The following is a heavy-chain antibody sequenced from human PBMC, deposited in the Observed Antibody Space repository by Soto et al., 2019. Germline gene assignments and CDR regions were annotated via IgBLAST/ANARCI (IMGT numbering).Heavy chain of an antibody. D-gene: IGHD3-3*01. J-gene: IGHJ4*02. CDR2: ISGTGAST. CDR1: GFTFSSYA. V-gene: IGHV3-23*01. Sequence: GGSLRLSCAASGFTFSSYAMIWVRQAPGKGLEWVSGISGTGASTFYADSVRGRFTISRDNSKNTLYLQMNSLRAEDTALYYCAKDSDFWSGYYSALDYWGQGTLVTVSS. CDR3: AKDSDFWSGYYSALDY.